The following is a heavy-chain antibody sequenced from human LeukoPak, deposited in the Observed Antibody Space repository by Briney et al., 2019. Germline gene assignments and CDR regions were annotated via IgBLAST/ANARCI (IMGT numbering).Heavy chain of an antibody. CDR1: GGTFSSYA. CDR3: ARGPASGQLRFDP. D-gene: IGHD1-7*01. Sequence: SVKVSCKASGGTFSSYAISWVRQAPGQGLEWMGGIIPIFGTANYAQKFQGRVTITADESTSTAYMELSSLRSEDTAVYYCARGPASGQLRFDPWGQGTLVTVSS. J-gene: IGHJ5*02. CDR2: IIPIFGTA. V-gene: IGHV1-69*01.